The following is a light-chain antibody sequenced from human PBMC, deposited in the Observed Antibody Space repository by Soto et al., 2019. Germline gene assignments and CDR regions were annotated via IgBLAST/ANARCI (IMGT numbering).Light chain of an antibody. Sequence: DIQVTRSPSSLSASVGDRVTITGLASQDISNYLNWYQQKPGKAPKLLIYDASNLETGVPSRFSGSGSGTEFTLTISSLQPDDFATYYCQQYNSPWTFGQGTKVDIK. J-gene: IGKJ1*01. CDR1: QDISNY. CDR3: QQYNSPWT. V-gene: IGKV1-33*01. CDR2: DAS.